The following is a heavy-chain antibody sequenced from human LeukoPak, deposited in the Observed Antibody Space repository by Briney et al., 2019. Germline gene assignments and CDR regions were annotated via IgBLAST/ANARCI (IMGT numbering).Heavy chain of an antibody. J-gene: IGHJ4*02. CDR3: AKDLGGQYGLDYFDY. D-gene: IGHD3-16*01. CDR1: GFTFSSYA. CDR2: ISGSGGST. V-gene: IGHV3-23*01. Sequence: GGSLRLSCAASGFTFSSYAMSWVRQAPGKGLEWVSAISGSGGSTHYADSVKGRFTISRDNSKNTLYLQMNSLRAEDTAVYYCAKDLGGQYGLDYFDYWGQGTLVTVSS.